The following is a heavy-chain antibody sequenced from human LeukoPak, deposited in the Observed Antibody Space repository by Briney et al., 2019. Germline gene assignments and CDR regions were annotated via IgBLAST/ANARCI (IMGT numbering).Heavy chain of an antibody. Sequence: PSETLSLTCTVSGGSISSSSYYWGWIPQPPGKGLEWIGSIYYSGSTYYNPSLKSRVTISVDTSKNQFSLKLSSVTAADTAVYYCAGTGNYYYYGMDVWGQGTTVTVSS. V-gene: IGHV4-39*01. CDR2: IYYSGST. CDR1: GGSISSSSYY. CDR3: AGTGNYYYYGMDV. J-gene: IGHJ6*02.